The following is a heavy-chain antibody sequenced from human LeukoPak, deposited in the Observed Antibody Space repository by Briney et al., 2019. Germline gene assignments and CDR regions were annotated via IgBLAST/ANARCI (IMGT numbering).Heavy chain of an antibody. Sequence: GASVKVSCKASGYTFTSYDINWVRQATGQGLEWMGWMNPNSGNTNYAQKLQGRVTMTTDTSTSTAYMELRSLRSDDTAVYYCARDSQHPSQGAFDIWGQGTMVTVSS. J-gene: IGHJ3*02. CDR1: GYTFTSYD. CDR2: MNPNSGNT. CDR3: ARDSQHPSQGAFDI. V-gene: IGHV1-18*01.